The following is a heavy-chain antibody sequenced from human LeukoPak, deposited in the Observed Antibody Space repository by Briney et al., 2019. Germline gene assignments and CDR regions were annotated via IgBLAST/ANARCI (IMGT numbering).Heavy chain of an antibody. CDR1: GDSMSSIDW. CDR3: ASSGAYYYGSGSFDY. Sequence: PSGTLSLTCAVSGDSMSSIDWWSWVRQPPGKGLEWIGEIHHTGSTNYNPSLKSRVTMSVDTSKNQFSLKLSSVTAADTAVYYCASSGAYYYGSGSFDYWGQGTLVTVSS. CDR2: IHHTGST. J-gene: IGHJ4*02. V-gene: IGHV4-4*02. D-gene: IGHD3-10*01.